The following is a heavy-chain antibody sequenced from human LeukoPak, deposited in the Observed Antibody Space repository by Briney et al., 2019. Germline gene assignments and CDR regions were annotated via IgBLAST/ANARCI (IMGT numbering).Heavy chain of an antibody. J-gene: IGHJ6*03. Sequence: GASVKVSCKASGYTFTSYDINWVRQATGQGLEWMGRMNPNSGNTGYAQKFQGRATMTRNTSTSTAYMELSSLRSEDTAVYYCAGGYSYGYLYYYMDVWGKGTTVTISS. D-gene: IGHD5-18*01. CDR1: GYTFTSYD. CDR3: AGGYSYGYLYYYMDV. V-gene: IGHV1-8*01. CDR2: MNPNSGNT.